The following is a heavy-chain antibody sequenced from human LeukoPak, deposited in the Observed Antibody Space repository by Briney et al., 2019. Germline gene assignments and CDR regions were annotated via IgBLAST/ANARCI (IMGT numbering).Heavy chain of an antibody. V-gene: IGHV3-30*09. Sequence: GGSLRLSCAASGFTFSNYAMHWVRQAPGKGLEWVAVISYDGRNKYYADSVKGRFAISRDNSKNTLSLQMNSLRVEDTAVYSCARHISPWKYPDAFDIWGQGTMVTVSS. CDR3: ARHISPWKYPDAFDI. CDR2: ISYDGRNK. CDR1: GFTFSNYA. D-gene: IGHD1-7*01. J-gene: IGHJ3*02.